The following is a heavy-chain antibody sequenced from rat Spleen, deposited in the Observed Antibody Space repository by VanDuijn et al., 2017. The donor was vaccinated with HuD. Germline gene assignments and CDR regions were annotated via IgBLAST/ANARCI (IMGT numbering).Heavy chain of an antibody. CDR3: ARHLREASGVMDA. Sequence: QVQLKESGPGLVQPSQTLSLTCTVSGFSLTSYNVHWVRQPPGKSLVWMGTIWAGGGTNYNSAVKFRLSISRDTSKSQVLLKMNSLQPEDTGTYYCARHLREASGVMDAWGQGASVTVSS. D-gene: IGHD4-3*01. CDR2: IWAGGGT. V-gene: IGHV2-30*01. CDR1: GFSLTSYN. J-gene: IGHJ4*01.